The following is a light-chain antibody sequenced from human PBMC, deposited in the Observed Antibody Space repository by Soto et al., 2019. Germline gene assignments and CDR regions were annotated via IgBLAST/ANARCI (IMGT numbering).Light chain of an antibody. CDR1: QGINSC. J-gene: IGKJ4*01. V-gene: IGKV1D-12*01. CDR2: AAS. Sequence: DIQMTQSPSSVSASVGDRVTITCRASQGINSCLAWYQQKPGKAPKLMISAASSLQSGVPSTFSVSGSGTDFTLTNSSLQTADLATYYCHLADTGPFTFGGGTKVE. CDR3: HLADTGPFT.